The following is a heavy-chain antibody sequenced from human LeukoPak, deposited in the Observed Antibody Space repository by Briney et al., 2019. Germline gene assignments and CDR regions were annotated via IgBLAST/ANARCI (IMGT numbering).Heavy chain of an antibody. CDR1: GGSISSYY. D-gene: IGHD3-22*01. V-gene: IGHV4-59*01. CDR3: ARVTGYMIEDYFDY. Sequence: PSETLSLTCTVSGGSISSYYWSWIRQPPGKGLEWIGYIYYSGSTNYNPSLKSRVTISVDTSKNQFSLRLSSVTAADTAVYYCARVTGYMIEDYFDYWGQGTLVAVSS. J-gene: IGHJ4*02. CDR2: IYYSGST.